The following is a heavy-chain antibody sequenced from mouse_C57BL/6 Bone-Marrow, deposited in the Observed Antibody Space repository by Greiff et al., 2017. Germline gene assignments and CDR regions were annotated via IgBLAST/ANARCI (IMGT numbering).Heavy chain of an antibody. J-gene: IGHJ2*01. CDR2: IRLKSDNYAT. CDR3: TIYYYFDY. V-gene: IGHV6-3*01. Sequence: DVKLVESGGGLVQPGGSMKLSCVASGFTFSNYWMNWVRQSPEKGLEWVAQIRLKSDNYATHYAESVKGRFTISRDDSKSSVYLQMNNLRAEDTGIYYCTIYYYFDYWGQGTTLTVSS. D-gene: IGHD1-1*01. CDR1: GFTFSNYW.